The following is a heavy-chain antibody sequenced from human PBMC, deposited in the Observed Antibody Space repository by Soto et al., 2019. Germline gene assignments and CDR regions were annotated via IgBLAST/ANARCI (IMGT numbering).Heavy chain of an antibody. J-gene: IGHJ6*02. CDR1: GFTFSSYG. CDR2: ISYDGLNK. Sequence: GSLRLSCAASGFTFSSYGMFWVRQAPGKGLEWVAIISYDGLNKYYADSVKGRFTISRDSSKNTLYLQMNSLRTEDAGVYYCATKGYCSGGSCYSGVNYYGMDVWGQGTTVTVSS. CDR3: ATKGYCSGGSCYSGVNYYGMDV. D-gene: IGHD2-15*01. V-gene: IGHV3-30*03.